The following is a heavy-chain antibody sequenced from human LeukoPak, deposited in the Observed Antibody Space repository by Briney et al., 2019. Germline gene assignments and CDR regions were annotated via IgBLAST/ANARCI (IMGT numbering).Heavy chain of an antibody. V-gene: IGHV4-34*01. CDR3: ERASYDYVWGSYRSPYHV. Sequence: SETLSLTCAVYGGSFSGYYWSWIRQPPGKGLEWIGEINHSGSTNYNPSLKSRVTISVDTSKNQFSLKLSSVTAADTAVCYCERASYDYVWGSYRSPYHVWGQGTTVTVSS. J-gene: IGHJ6*02. CDR2: INHSGST. D-gene: IGHD3-16*02. CDR1: GGSFSGYY.